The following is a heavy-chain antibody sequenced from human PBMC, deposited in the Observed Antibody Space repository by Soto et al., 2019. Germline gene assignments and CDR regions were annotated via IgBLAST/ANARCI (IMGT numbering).Heavy chain of an antibody. V-gene: IGHV3-23*01. Sequence: GGSLRLSCAASGFTFSSYAMSWVRQAPGKGLEWVSAISGSGGSTYYADSVKGRFTISRDNSKNTLYLQMNSLRAEDTAVYYCAKTEYISSGPAPLYYYYMDVWGKGTTVTVSS. CDR1: GFTFSSYA. CDR3: AKTEYISSGPAPLYYYYMDV. CDR2: ISGSGGST. J-gene: IGHJ6*03. D-gene: IGHD6-6*01.